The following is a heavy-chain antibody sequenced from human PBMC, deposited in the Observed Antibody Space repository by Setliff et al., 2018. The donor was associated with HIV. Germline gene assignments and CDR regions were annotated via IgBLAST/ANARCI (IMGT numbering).Heavy chain of an antibody. CDR3: ATDRFFVANY. CDR2: IKQDGSEE. CDR1: GFTFSTFW. J-gene: IGHJ4*02. D-gene: IGHD2-8*01. V-gene: IGHV3-7*01. Sequence: GGSLRLSCAASGFTFSTFWMTWVRQSPEKGLEWVASIKQDGSEENCVDSVKGRFTVSRDNARNTLYLQMNSLRPDDTAVYYCATDRFFVANYWGPGTLVTVSS.